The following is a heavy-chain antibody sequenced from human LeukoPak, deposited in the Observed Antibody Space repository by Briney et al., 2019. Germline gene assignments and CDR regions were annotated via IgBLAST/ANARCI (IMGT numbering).Heavy chain of an antibody. CDR1: GGSFSSYY. J-gene: IGHJ3*02. CDR3: ARVRVLRYFDWLSRAFDI. CDR2: IYTSGST. V-gene: IGHV4-59*10. Sequence: SETLSLTCAVYGGSFSSYYWSWIRQPAGKGLEWIGRIYTSGSTNYNPSLKSRVTMSVDTSKNQFSLKLSSVTAADTAVYYCARVRVLRYFDWLSRAFDIWGQGTMVTVSS. D-gene: IGHD3-9*01.